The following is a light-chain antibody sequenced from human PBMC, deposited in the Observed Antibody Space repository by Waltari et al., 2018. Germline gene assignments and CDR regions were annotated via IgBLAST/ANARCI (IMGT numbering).Light chain of an antibody. CDR2: KAS. J-gene: IGKJ1*01. V-gene: IGKV1-5*03. CDR3: QQYKKVWT. CDR1: ESINSW. Sequence: DIQMTHSPSTLSASVGDRVTITCRASESINSWLAWYQQKPGKAPKLLIYKASNLESGVPSRFSGSGSGTEFTLTISSLQPDDSASYHCQQYKKVWTFGQGTKVEIK.